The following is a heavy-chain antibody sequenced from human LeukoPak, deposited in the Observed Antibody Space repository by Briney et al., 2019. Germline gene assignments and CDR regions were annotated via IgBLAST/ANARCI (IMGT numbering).Heavy chain of an antibody. J-gene: IGHJ3*02. Sequence: GASVKVSCKTSGFIFTASYLHWVRQAPGQGLEWMAWINLNSGYTNYAQKFQGRVIMTRDTSTNTAYMEVPNLTSDDTAMYFCVTSTGYSSTWGAFDIWGQGTMIAVSS. CDR1: GFIFTASY. CDR3: VTSTGYSSTWGAFDI. V-gene: IGHV1-2*02. D-gene: IGHD2-15*01. CDR2: INLNSGYT.